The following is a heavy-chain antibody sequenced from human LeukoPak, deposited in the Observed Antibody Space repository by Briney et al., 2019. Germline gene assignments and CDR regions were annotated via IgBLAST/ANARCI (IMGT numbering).Heavy chain of an antibody. CDR2: INHSGST. V-gene: IGHV4-34*01. D-gene: IGHD6-6*01. J-gene: IGHJ4*02. CDR1: GGSFSGYY. Sequence: SETLSLTCAVYGGSFSGYYWSWIRQPPGKGLEWIGEINHSGSTNYNPSLKSRVTISVDTSKNQFSLKLSSVTAADTAVYYCASGIAARSYFDSWGQGTLVTVSS. CDR3: ASGIAARSYFDS.